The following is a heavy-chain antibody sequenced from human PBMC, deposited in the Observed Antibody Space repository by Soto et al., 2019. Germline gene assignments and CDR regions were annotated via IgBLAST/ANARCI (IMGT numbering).Heavy chain of an antibody. J-gene: IGHJ4*02. Sequence: EVQLLESGGDLVQPKGSLRLSCAASGFTFSNYPMTWVRQAPGKGLEWVSSIGDSGRSTYYADSVKGRFTISRDNSKNTLDLQMNSLTGEDTAVYFCGSLIVGGVTGYWGQGTLVTVSS. V-gene: IGHV3-23*01. D-gene: IGHD1-26*01. CDR1: GFTFSNYP. CDR2: IGDSGRST. CDR3: GSLIVGGVTGY.